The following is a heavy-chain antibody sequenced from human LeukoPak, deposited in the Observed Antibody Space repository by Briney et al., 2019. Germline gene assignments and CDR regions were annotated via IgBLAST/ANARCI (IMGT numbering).Heavy chain of an antibody. D-gene: IGHD1-26*01. Sequence: SSETLSLTCTVSGGSISSYYWSWIRQPPGKGLEWIGYIYYSGSTNYNPSVKSRVTISIDTSKNQFSLELSSVTATDTAVYFCATNRVGTYDRPFDIWGQGTMVTVSS. CDR2: IYYSGST. CDR3: ATNRVGTYDRPFDI. CDR1: GGSISSYY. J-gene: IGHJ3*02. V-gene: IGHV4-59*08.